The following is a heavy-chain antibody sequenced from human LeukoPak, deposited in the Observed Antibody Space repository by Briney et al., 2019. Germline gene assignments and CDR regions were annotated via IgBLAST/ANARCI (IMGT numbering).Heavy chain of an antibody. V-gene: IGHV4-4*07. CDR2: IYTSGST. J-gene: IGHJ3*02. D-gene: IGHD3-22*01. CDR3: ARNYYDSSGYDNDAFDI. Sequence: SETLSLTCTVSGGSISSYYWSWIRQPAGKGLEWIGRIYTSGSTNYNPSLKSRVTMSVDTSKNQFSLKLSSVTAADTAVYYCARNYYDSSGYDNDAFDIWGQGTMVTVSS. CDR1: GGSISSYY.